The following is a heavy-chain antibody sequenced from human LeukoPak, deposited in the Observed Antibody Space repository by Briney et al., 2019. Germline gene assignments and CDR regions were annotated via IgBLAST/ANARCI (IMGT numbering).Heavy chain of an antibody. J-gene: IGHJ4*02. CDR1: RGSISSSTYY. D-gene: IGHD2-8*01. V-gene: IGHV4-39*07. CDR2: IYYTGST. CDR3: TAEKNGSPHY. Sequence: SETLSLTCTVSRGSISSSTYYWSWVRQPPGKGLEWIASIYYTGSTYYNPSLKSRVTISLDMSKNEFSLTMSSVTVADTAVYFCTAEKNGSPHYWGQGTQVTVSS.